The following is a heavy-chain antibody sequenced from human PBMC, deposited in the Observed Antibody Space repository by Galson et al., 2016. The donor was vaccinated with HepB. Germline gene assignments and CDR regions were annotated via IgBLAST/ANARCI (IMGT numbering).Heavy chain of an antibody. V-gene: IGHV4-39*01. Sequence: ETLSLTCTVSGDSISSHYWGWIRQPPGKGLEWIGIIYDDGTTYYYNPSLKSRVTISVVTTKNEFSLRLTSVTAADTAVYYCARQRERADWLDPWGPGTLVTVSP. J-gene: IGHJ5*02. CDR3: ARQRERADWLDP. CDR1: GDSISSHY. D-gene: IGHD1-26*01. CDR2: IYDDGTT.